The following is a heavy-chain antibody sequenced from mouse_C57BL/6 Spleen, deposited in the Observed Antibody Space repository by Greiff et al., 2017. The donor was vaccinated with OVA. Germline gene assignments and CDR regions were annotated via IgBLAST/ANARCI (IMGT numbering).Heavy chain of an antibody. CDR3: ARYGRYAMDY. CDR1: GYTFTSYW. V-gene: IGHV1-50*01. J-gene: IGHJ4*01. Sequence: QVQLKQPGAELVKPGASVKLSCKASGYTFTSYWMQWVKQRPGQGLEWIGEIDPSDSYTNYNQKFKGKATLTVDTSSSTAYMQLSSLTSEDSAVYYCARYGRYAMDYWGQGTSVTVSS. D-gene: IGHD1-1*02. CDR2: IDPSDSYT.